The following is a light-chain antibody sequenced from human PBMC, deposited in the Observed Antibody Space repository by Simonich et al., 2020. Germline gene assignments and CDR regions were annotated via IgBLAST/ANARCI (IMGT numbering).Light chain of an antibody. CDR2: EDS. V-gene: IGLV3-10*01. J-gene: IGLJ2*01. CDR3: YSTDSSGNHRV. CDR1: ALPKNY. Sequence: SYELTQPPSVSVSPGQTARITCSGDALPKNYADWYQQKSGQAPGLVIDEDSKRPSGIPERFYGSSSGKMATLTISGAQVEDEADYYCYSTDSSGNHRVFGGGTKLTVL.